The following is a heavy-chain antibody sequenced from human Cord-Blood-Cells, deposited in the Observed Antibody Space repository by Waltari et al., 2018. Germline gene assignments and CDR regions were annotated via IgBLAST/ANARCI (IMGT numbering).Heavy chain of an antibody. CDR2: IYYSGST. Sequence: QLQLQESGPGLVKPSETLSLTCTVSGGSISSSSYYWGWIRQPPGKGLEWIGSIYYSGSTDYSPSLKSRVTISVDTSKNQFSLKLRSVTAADTAVYYCARPLDYYDSSGIYAFDIWGQGTMVTVSS. CDR1: GGSISSSSYY. V-gene: IGHV4-39*01. J-gene: IGHJ3*02. CDR3: ARPLDYYDSSGIYAFDI. D-gene: IGHD3-22*01.